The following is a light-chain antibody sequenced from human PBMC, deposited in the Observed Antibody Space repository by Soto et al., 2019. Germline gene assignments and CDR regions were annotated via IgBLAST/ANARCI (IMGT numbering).Light chain of an antibody. J-gene: IGLJ3*02. CDR3: SSYTSNNTWV. CDR2: EVR. V-gene: IGLV2-18*02. Sequence: QSVLTQPPSVSGSPGQSVTISCTGTSSDVGSYNRVSWYQQPPGTAPKLMIYEVRNRPSGVSDRFSGSKSGNMASLTISGLQAEDEADYYCSSYTSNNTWVFGGGTKVTVL. CDR1: SSDVGSYNR.